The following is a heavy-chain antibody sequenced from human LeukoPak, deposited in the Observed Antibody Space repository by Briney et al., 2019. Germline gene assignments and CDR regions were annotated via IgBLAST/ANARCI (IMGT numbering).Heavy chain of an antibody. CDR2: ISGSGGST. V-gene: IGHV3-23*01. CDR3: AKDHETTVFTFDFQH. CDR1: GFTFSSYA. Sequence: PGGSLRLSCAASGFTFSSYAMTWVRQAPGKGLEWVSVISGSGGSTYYADSVKGRFTISRDNSKNTLYLQMNSLRAEDTAAYYCAKDHETTVFTFDFQHWGQGTLVTVSS. J-gene: IGHJ1*01. D-gene: IGHD4-17*01.